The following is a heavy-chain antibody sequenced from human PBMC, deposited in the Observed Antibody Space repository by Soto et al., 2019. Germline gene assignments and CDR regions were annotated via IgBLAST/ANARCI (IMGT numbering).Heavy chain of an antibody. J-gene: IGHJ5*02. V-gene: IGHV1-69*12. CDR1: GGTFSSYA. CDR2: IIPIFGTA. CDR3: PGGGDGYNYGWFDP. Sequence: QVQLVQSGAEVKKPGSSVKVSCKASGGTFSSYAISWVRQAPGQGLEWMGGIIPIFGTANYAQKFQGRVTITADESTSTAYMERSSLRSEDTAVYYWPGGGDGYNYGWFDPWGQGTLVTVSS. D-gene: IGHD5-12*01.